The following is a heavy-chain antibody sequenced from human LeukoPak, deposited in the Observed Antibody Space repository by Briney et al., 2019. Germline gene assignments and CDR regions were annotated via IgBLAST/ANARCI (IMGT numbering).Heavy chain of an antibody. J-gene: IGHJ4*02. CDR1: CYSFTSYW. D-gene: IGHD6-19*01. CDR3: ARQEYSSRWY. Sequence: GESLKISWKGSCYSFTSYWIGWVRQMPGKGLEWMGIIYPGDSDTRYSPSFQGQVTISADKSISTAYLQWSSLKASYTAMYYCARQEYSSRWYWGQGTLVTVSS. CDR2: IYPGDSDT. V-gene: IGHV5-51*01.